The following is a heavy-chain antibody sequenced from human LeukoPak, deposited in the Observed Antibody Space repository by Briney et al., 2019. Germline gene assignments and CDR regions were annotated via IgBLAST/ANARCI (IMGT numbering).Heavy chain of an antibody. J-gene: IGHJ5*02. D-gene: IGHD6-19*01. CDR2: INHSGST. CDR3: ARDGVGYSSGWSPNWFDP. V-gene: IGHV4-34*01. Sequence: SETLSLTCAVYGGSFSGYYWSWIRQPPGKGLEWIGEINHSGSTNYNPSLKSRVTISVDTSKNQFSLKLSSVTAADTAVYYCARDGVGYSSGWSPNWFDPWGQGTLVTVSS. CDR1: GGSFSGYY.